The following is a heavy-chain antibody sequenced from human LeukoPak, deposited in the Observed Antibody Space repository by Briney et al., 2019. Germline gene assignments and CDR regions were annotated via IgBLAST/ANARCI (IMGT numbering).Heavy chain of an antibody. CDR2: INHSGST. D-gene: IGHD1-26*01. V-gene: IGHV4-34*01. J-gene: IGHJ3*02. Sequence: SEALSLTCAVYGGSFSGYYWSWIRQPPGKGLEWIGEINHSGSTNYNPSLKSRVTISVDTSKNQFSLKLSSVTAADTAVYYCARGRWSYYAFDIWGQGTMVTVSS. CDR1: GGSFSGYY. CDR3: ARGRWSYYAFDI.